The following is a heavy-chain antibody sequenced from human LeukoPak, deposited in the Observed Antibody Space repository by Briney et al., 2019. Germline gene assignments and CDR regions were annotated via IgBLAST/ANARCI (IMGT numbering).Heavy chain of an antibody. D-gene: IGHD2-21*02. Sequence: GGSLRLSCAASGFTFSSYGMSWVRQAPGKGLEWVSAISGSGGSTYYADSVKGRFTISRDNSKNTLYLQMNSLRAEDTAVYYCARDRLAYCGGDCSAFGIWGQGTMVTVSS. CDR2: ISGSGGST. CDR1: GFTFSSYG. CDR3: ARDRLAYCGGDCSAFGI. J-gene: IGHJ3*02. V-gene: IGHV3-23*01.